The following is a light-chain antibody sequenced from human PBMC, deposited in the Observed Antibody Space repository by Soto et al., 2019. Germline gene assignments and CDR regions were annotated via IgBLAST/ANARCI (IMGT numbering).Light chain of an antibody. CDR2: AAS. CDR3: QQSYSTPRT. V-gene: IGKV1-39*01. Sequence: DIPMTQSPSSLSASVGDRVTITCRASQSISGYLNWYQQKPGKAPKLLIYAASSLQSGVPSRFSGSGSGTDFTLTISSLQPEDFATYYCQQSYSTPRTFGQGTKVEIK. J-gene: IGKJ1*01. CDR1: QSISGY.